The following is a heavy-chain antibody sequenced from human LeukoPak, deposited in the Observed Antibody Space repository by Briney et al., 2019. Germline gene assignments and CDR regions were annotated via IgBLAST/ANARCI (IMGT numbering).Heavy chain of an antibody. D-gene: IGHD5-24*01. Sequence: GGSLRLSCAASGFTFNSHWMSWVRQAPGKGLEWVANIKQDGSEKYYVDSVKGRFTISRDNAKNSLYLQMNSLRAEDTAVYYCAREMATTPEFDHWGQGTLVTVSS. CDR2: IKQDGSEK. CDR3: AREMATTPEFDH. J-gene: IGHJ4*02. CDR1: GFTFNSHW. V-gene: IGHV3-7*01.